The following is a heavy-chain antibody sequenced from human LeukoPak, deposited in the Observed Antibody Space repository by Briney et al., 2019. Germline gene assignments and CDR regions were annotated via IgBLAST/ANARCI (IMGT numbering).Heavy chain of an antibody. CDR3: ARAPYYYDSSGYYSFDY. J-gene: IGHJ4*02. CDR1: GGSFSGYY. V-gene: IGHV4-59*01. Sequence: SETLSLTCAVYGGSFSGYYWSWIRQPPGKGLEWIGYIYYSGSTNYNPSLKSRVTISVDTSKNQFSLKLSSVTAADTAVYYCARAPYYYDSSGYYSFDYWGQGTLVTVSS. CDR2: IYYSGST. D-gene: IGHD3-22*01.